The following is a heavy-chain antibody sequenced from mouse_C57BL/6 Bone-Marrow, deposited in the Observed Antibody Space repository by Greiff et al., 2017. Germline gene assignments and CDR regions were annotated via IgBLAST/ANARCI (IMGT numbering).Heavy chain of an antibody. CDR2: ISSGGSYT. Sequence: EVQVVESGGALVKPGGSLKLSCAASGFTFSSYGMSWVRQTPDKRLEWVATISSGGSYTYYPDSVKGRFLISSDTAKNTLYLQMSSLKSEDTAMYYCARRGNYDYFYAMDYWGQGTSVTVSS. CDR3: ARRGNYDYFYAMDY. D-gene: IGHD2-4*01. V-gene: IGHV5-6*01. J-gene: IGHJ4*01. CDR1: GFTFSSYG.